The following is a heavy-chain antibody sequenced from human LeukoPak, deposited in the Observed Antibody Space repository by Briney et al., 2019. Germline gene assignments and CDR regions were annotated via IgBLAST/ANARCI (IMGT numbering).Heavy chain of an antibody. J-gene: IGHJ6*03. CDR2: IYYSGST. CDR1: GGSISSYY. D-gene: IGHD2-2*01. V-gene: IGHV4-59*01. Sequence: SETLSLTCTVSGGSISSYYWSWIRQPPGKGLEWIGYIYYSGSTNYNPSLKSRVTISLDTSKNQFSLRLRSVTAADTAVYYCAKSELVVPDYYYYYYMDVWGKGTTVTISS. CDR3: AKSELVVPDYYYYYYMDV.